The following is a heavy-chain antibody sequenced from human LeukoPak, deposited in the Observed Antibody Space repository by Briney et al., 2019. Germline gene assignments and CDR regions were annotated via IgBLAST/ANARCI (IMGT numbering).Heavy chain of an antibody. CDR2: INHSGST. D-gene: IGHD5-18*01. CDR3: ARETLNTAMVTRFDY. CDR1: GGSFSGYY. Sequence: SEALSLTCAVYGGSFSGYYWSWIRQPPGKGLEWIGEINHSGSTNYNPSLKSRVTISVDTSKNQFSLKLSSMTAADTAVYYCARETLNTAMVTRFDYWGQGTLVTVSS. J-gene: IGHJ4*02. V-gene: IGHV4-34*01.